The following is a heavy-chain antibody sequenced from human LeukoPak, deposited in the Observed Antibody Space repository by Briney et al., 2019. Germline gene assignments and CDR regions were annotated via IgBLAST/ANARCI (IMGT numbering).Heavy chain of an antibody. V-gene: IGHV3-21*01. CDR2: ISSSSSYI. Sequence: PGGSLRLSCAASGFTFSSYSMNWVRQAPGKGLEWVSSISSSSSYIYYADSVKGRFTISRDNAKNSLYLQMNSLRAGDTAVYYCARDRVNNYYYMDVWGKGTTVTISS. D-gene: IGHD4-11*01. J-gene: IGHJ6*03. CDR1: GFTFSSYS. CDR3: ARDRVNNYYYMDV.